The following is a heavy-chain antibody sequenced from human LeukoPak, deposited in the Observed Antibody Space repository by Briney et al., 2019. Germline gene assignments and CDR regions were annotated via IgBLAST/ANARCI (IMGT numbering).Heavy chain of an antibody. V-gene: IGHV1-3*01. CDR1: GCTFTSYA. CDR2: INAGNGNT. Sequence: ASVKVSCKASGCTFTSYAMHWVRQAPGQRLEWMGWINAGNGNTKYSQKFQGRVTITRDTSASTAYMELSSLRSEDTAVYYCARMYYDILTGYYSGAFDIWGQGTMVTVSS. D-gene: IGHD3-9*01. CDR3: ARMYYDILTGYYSGAFDI. J-gene: IGHJ3*02.